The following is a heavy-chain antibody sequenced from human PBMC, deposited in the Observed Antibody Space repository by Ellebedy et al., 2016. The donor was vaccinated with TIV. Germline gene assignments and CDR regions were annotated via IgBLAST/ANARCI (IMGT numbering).Heavy chain of an antibody. CDR2: TYSGGRT. V-gene: IGHV3-66*01. J-gene: IGHJ6*02. CDR1: GFIVTNNY. Sequence: GESLKISCAASGFIVTNNYMTWVRQAPGKGLEWVSLTYSGGRTYYTDSVKGRFTIDRDSSKNTVYHQMYSLRVEDTAVYYCAADYTWNGGYYGMDVWGQGTTVTVSS. D-gene: IGHD1-1*01. CDR3: AADYTWNGGYYGMDV.